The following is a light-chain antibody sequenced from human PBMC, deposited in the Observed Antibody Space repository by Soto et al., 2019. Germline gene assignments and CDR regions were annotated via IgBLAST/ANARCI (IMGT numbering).Light chain of an antibody. J-gene: IGLJ1*01. CDR3: NSYTASSTYV. CDR1: SSDVGGYNY. Sequence: QSVLTQPASVSGSPGQSITISCTGTSSDVGGYNYVSWYQQYPDKAPQLMIYDVSNRPSGVSNRFSGSKSGNTASLTISGIQAEDEADYYCNSYTASSTYVFGTGTKLTVL. CDR2: DVS. V-gene: IGLV2-14*01.